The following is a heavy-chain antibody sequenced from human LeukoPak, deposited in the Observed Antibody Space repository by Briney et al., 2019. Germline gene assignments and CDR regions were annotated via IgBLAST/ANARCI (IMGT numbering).Heavy chain of an antibody. Sequence: GGSLRLSCAASGFTFDDYAMHWVRQAPGKGLEWVSGISWNSGSIGYADSVKGRFTISRDNAKNSLYLQMNSLRAEDTALYYCAKDLGSTFYYFDYWGQGTLVTVSP. V-gene: IGHV3-9*01. CDR3: AKDLGSTFYYFDY. CDR2: ISWNSGSI. J-gene: IGHJ4*02. CDR1: GFTFDDYA. D-gene: IGHD2/OR15-2a*01.